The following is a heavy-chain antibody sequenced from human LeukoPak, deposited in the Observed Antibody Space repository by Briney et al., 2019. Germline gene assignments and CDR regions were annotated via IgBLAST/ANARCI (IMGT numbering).Heavy chain of an antibody. Sequence: GGSLRLSCAASGFTFSTYGMSWVRQAPGKGLEWVSGISGSGGSKYYADSVKGRFTISRDNSKNTLYLQMNSLRVEDTAVYYCAKEQWAGGGYDYWGQGTLVTVSS. CDR3: AKEQWAGGGYDY. V-gene: IGHV3-23*01. D-gene: IGHD3-16*01. CDR1: GFTFSTYG. CDR2: ISGSGGSK. J-gene: IGHJ4*02.